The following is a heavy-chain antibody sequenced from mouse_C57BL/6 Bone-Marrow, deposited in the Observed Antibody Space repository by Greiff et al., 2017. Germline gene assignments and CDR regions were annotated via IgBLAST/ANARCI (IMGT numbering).Heavy chain of an antibody. CDR1: GYTFTGYW. CDR3: AIFYVYVQFAY. D-gene: IGHD1-1*01. CDR2: IIPGSGST. J-gene: IGHJ3*01. V-gene: IGHV1-9*01. Sequence: VQLLESGAELMKPGASVKLSCKATGYTFTGYWIQWVKQRPGHGLEWIGEIIPGSGSTNYNEKFKGKSTFTADTSSNTPYMQLSSLTTEDSAIYYCAIFYVYVQFAYWGQGTLVTVSA.